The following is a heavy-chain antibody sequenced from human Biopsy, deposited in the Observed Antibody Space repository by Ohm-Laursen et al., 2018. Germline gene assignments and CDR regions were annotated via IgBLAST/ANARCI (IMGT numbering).Heavy chain of an antibody. CDR1: GFTFDDYA. V-gene: IGHV3-9*01. CDR2: ISWNSGNI. J-gene: IGHJ2*01. CDR3: AKDLASGSGYYWYFDF. D-gene: IGHD3-22*01. Sequence: SLRLSCSASGFTFDDYALHWVRQAPGKGLEWVSGISWNSGNIGYADSVKGRFTISRDNAKNSVYLQMNSLRAEDTAFYYCAKDLASGSGYYWYFDFLGRGTLVTVSS.